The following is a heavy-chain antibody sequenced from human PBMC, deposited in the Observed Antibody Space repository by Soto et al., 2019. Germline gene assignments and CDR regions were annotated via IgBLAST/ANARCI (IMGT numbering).Heavy chain of an antibody. CDR2: IYFDGITT. CDR3: KWFDP. CDR1: VFTFNTHW. Sequence: WWSLRLSCTASVFTFNTHWMHWVRQAPGKGLVWVSRIYFDGITTNYADSVKGRLTVSRDNAKNTVYLHVNTLRDEDTAVYYIKWFDPWGQGTQVTVSS. J-gene: IGHJ5*02. V-gene: IGHV3-74*01.